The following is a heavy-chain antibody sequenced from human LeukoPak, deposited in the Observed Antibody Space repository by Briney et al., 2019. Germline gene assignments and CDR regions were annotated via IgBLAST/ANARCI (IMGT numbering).Heavy chain of an antibody. V-gene: IGHV4-59*01. CDR2: IYYSGST. J-gene: IGHJ4*02. CDR3: AGASYDSSGVH. CDR1: GGSISSYY. Sequence: SETLSLTCTVPGGSISSYYWSWIRQPPGKGLDWIGYIYYSGSTNYNPSLKSRVTISVDTSKNQFSLKLSSVTAADTAVYYCAGASYDSSGVHWGQGTLVTVSS. D-gene: IGHD3-22*01.